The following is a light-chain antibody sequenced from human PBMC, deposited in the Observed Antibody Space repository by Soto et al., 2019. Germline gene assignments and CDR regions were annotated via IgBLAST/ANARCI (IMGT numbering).Light chain of an antibody. CDR1: QSVSTT. J-gene: IGKJ1*01. CDR2: GAS. CDR3: QQYNNWPRT. V-gene: IGKV3-15*01. Sequence: EIVMTQSPATLSVSPGERVTLSCRASQSVSTTLAWYQQKPGQAPRLLIYGASTRATGIPARFSGSGSRTEFTLTISSLQSEDFAVYYCQQYNNWPRTFGQGTKVEIK.